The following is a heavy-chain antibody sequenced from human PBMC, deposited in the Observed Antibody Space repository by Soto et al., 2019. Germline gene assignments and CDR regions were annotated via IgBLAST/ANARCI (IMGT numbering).Heavy chain of an antibody. J-gene: IGHJ4*02. Sequence: EVQLVESGGGLVQPGGSLRLSCAASGFTFSSYWMHWVRQVPGKGLVWVARTDEYGSTINYADSVKGRFTISRDNAKNTLYREMNSLRGEDTALYYWTRDIGGRGAFWGQGSLVTVSS. CDR2: TDEYGSTI. V-gene: IGHV3-74*01. D-gene: IGHD1-26*01. CDR1: GFTFSSYW. CDR3: TRDIGGRGAF.